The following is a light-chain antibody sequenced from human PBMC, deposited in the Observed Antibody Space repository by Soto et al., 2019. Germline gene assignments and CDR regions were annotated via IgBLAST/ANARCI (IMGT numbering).Light chain of an antibody. J-gene: IGLJ1*01. Sequence: QSVLTQPPSVSGAPGQRVTISCTGSSSNIGAGYDVHWYQQLPGTAPKLLIYGNSNRPSGVPDRFSGSKSGTSASLAITGLQAEEEADYYCQYYDSSLSAYVFGPGTKVTVL. CDR3: QYYDSSLSAYV. V-gene: IGLV1-40*01. CDR2: GNS. CDR1: SSNIGAGYD.